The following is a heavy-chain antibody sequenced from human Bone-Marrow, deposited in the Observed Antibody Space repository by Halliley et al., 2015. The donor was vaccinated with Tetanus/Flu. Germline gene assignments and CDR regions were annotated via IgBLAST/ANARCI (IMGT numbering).Heavy chain of an antibody. CDR3: TKLAAAGIWYFQH. V-gene: IGHV3-49*02. J-gene: IGHJ1*01. D-gene: IGHD6-13*01. Sequence: VGFIRSKAYGETTQYAASVKGRFTTSRDDSKSIASLQMNSLKTEDTAVYYCTKLAAAGIWYFQHWGHGTLVTVSS. CDR2: IRSKAYGETT.